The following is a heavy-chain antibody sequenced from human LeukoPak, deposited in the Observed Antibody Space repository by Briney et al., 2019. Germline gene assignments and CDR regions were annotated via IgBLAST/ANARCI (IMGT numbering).Heavy chain of an antibody. CDR1: GFSFGSFE. CDR3: AGEEALDY. V-gene: IGHV3-48*03. J-gene: IGHJ4*02. CDR2: ISSSGSTI. Sequence: GGSLRLSCAASGFSFGSFEMNWVRQAPGKGLEWVSYISSSGSTIDYADPVKGRFTISRDNAKNSLYLQMNSLRAEDTAVYTGAGEEALDYWGQGTLVTVSS.